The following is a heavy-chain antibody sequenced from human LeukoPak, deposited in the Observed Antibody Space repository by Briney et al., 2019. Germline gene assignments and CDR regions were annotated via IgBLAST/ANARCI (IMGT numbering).Heavy chain of an antibody. CDR3: ARILTGYGSSYYYYGMDV. D-gene: IGHD3-9*01. CDR1: GGSISSYY. Sequence: SETLSLTCTVSGGSISSYYWSWIRRPPGKGLEWIGYIYYSGSTNYNPSLKSRVTISVDTSKNQFSLKLSSVTAADTAVYYCARILTGYGSSYYYYGMDVWGQGTTVTVSS. V-gene: IGHV4-59*08. J-gene: IGHJ6*02. CDR2: IYYSGST.